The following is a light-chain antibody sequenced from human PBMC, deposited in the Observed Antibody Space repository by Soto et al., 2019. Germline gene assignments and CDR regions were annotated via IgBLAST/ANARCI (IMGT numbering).Light chain of an antibody. CDR2: ANR. V-gene: IGLV1-40*01. CDR3: QSYDRSLSVV. CDR1: TSNIGAAYD. J-gene: IGLJ2*01. Sequence: QSVLTQPPSVSGAPGQRITISCTGSTSNIGAAYDVQWYQQLPRTAPKLLIYANRNRPSGVPDRFSGSKSGTSASLAITGLQAEDEADYYCQSYDRSLSVVFGGGTKLTVL.